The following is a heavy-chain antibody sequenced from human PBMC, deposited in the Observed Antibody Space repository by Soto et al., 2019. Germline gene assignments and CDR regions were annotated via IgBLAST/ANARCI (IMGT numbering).Heavy chain of an antibody. CDR3: AYSSTPFDY. Sequence: GSLRLSCAASGFTFSSYAMHWVRQAPGKGLEWVAVISYDGSNKYYADSVKGRFTISRDNSKNTLYLQMNSLRAEDTAVYYCAYSSTPFDYWGQGALVTVSS. V-gene: IGHV3-30-3*01. CDR1: GFTFSSYA. D-gene: IGHD6-13*01. J-gene: IGHJ4*02. CDR2: ISYDGSNK.